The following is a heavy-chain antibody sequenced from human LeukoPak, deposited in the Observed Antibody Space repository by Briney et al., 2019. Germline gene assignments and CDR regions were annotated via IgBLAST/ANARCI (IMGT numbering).Heavy chain of an antibody. D-gene: IGHD3-22*01. CDR2: IYHSGST. CDR1: GGSFSGYY. Sequence: SETLSLTCAVYGGSFSGYYWSWIRQPPGKGLEWIGSIYHSGSTYYNPSLKSRVTISVDTSKNQFSLKLSSVTAADTAVYYCARGGYYDSSGYPSYGWFDPWGQGTLVTVSS. J-gene: IGHJ5*02. V-gene: IGHV4-34*01. CDR3: ARGGYYDSSGYPSYGWFDP.